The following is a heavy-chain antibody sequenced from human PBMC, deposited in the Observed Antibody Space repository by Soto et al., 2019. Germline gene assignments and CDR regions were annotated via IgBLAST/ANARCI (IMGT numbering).Heavy chain of an antibody. CDR1: GFTFENYA. V-gene: IGHV3-23*01. CDR3: AKDSWAIFGVPAGEYYAMGV. D-gene: IGHD3-3*01. J-gene: IGHJ6*02. CDR2: ISGSGGTT. Sequence: GGSLRLSCVASGFTFENYAMSWVRQAPGKGLEWVSAISGSGGTTYYSDSVKGRFTISRDNSKNTVYLQMNDLRVEDAAEYFCAKDSWAIFGVPAGEYYAMGVWGQGTTVTVSS.